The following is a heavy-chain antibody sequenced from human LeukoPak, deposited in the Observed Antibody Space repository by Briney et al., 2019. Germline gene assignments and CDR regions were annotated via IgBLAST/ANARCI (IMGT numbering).Heavy chain of an antibody. J-gene: IGHJ4*02. V-gene: IGHV3-7*01. Sequence: GGSLRLSCVVSGFTFSTSWMSWVRQAPGKGLEWLANIRKDGGATYYVDSVKGRFTISRDNAENSLHLQMNSLRAEDTAVYYCATSLDAPGNYWGQEILVTVSS. CDR3: ATSLDAPGNY. CDR2: IRKDGGAT. CDR1: GFTFSTSW. D-gene: IGHD6-13*01.